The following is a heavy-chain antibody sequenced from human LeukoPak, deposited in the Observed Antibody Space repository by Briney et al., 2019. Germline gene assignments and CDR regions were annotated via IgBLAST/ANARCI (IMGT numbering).Heavy chain of an antibody. J-gene: IGHJ5*02. Sequence: GGSLRLSCRASGFTFSNYAMNWVRQTPGKGLEWVSSLTGNSNNPNYADSVKGRFTICRDNSKNTLYLQMNSLRAEDTALDSRAICAKTPEGGSGWCNSFDTWGQGTVVIVSS. V-gene: IGHV3-23*01. CDR2: LTGNSNNP. CDR1: GFTFSNYA. CDR3: AICAKTPEGGSGWCNSFDT. D-gene: IGHD3-3*01.